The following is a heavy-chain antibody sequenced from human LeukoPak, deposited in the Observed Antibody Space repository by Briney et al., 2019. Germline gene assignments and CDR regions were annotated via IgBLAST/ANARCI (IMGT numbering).Heavy chain of an antibody. CDR2: IYYSETT. J-gene: IGHJ6*04. CDR3: ARDCRGCRSGYSYGCSCMDV. CDR1: VGSISSDY. D-gene: IGHD5-18*01. V-gene: IGHV4-59*01. Sequence: SETLSLTCMDSVGSISSDYRSWIRQPPGKGLEWVGYIYYSETTNTTPSPKSRVTISVETTKNKFSLKLSSVTDADTALYYCARDCRGCRSGYSYGCSCMDVWGEGTTVTVSA.